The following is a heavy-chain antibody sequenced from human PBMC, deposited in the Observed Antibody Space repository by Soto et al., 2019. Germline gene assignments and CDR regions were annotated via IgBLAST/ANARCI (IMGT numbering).Heavy chain of an antibody. Sequence: GGSLRLSCVASGFVFSSYAMSWVRQAPGMGLEWVSVISGSGDSTYYADSGKGRFTITRDNSKKILYLQMNSLRAEDTALFYCAKGLLFGSGPHDAFDVWGPGTMVTVSS. CDR3: AKGLLFGSGPHDAFDV. D-gene: IGHD6-19*01. CDR1: GFVFSSYA. V-gene: IGHV3-23*01. J-gene: IGHJ3*01. CDR2: ISGSGDST.